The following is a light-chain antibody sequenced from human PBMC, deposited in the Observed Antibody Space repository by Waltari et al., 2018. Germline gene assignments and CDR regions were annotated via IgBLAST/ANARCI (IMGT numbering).Light chain of an antibody. Sequence: EIVMTQSPATLSVSPGERAILSCRASQSISNKLAWYQQKPGQAPRLLIYDASTRATGIPATFSGSGSGTEFTLTISSLQSKDFVVYYCQQYNSWPYTFGQGTKLEIK. CDR3: QQYNSWPYT. V-gene: IGKV3-15*01. CDR2: DAS. J-gene: IGKJ2*01. CDR1: QSISNK.